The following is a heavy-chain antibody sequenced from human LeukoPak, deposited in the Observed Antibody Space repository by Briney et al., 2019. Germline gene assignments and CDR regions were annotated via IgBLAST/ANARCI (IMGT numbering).Heavy chain of an antibody. CDR2: IYYRGSS. J-gene: IGHJ4*02. Sequence: SETLSLTCTVSGGSISSSSHYWGWIRQPPGKGLEWIGTIYYRGSSSYNPSLKSRVTMSVDTSKNHFSLKLSSVTAADTAVYFCARQSDSSGYYSFNYWGQGTMVTVSS. CDR3: ARQSDSSGYYSFNY. CDR1: GGSISSSSHY. D-gene: IGHD3-22*01. V-gene: IGHV4-39*01.